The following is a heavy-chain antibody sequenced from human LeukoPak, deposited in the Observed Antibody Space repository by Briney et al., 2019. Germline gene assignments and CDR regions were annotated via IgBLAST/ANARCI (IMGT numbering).Heavy chain of an antibody. V-gene: IGHV4-39*01. J-gene: IGHJ5*02. CDR3: ARRAPTYYDSP. CDR2: IHYSGST. D-gene: IGHD3-3*01. CDR1: GGSISSRNYY. Sequence: SETLSLTCSVPGGSISSRNYYWGCIRQPPGKGLECIGSIHYSGSTYYNPSLKSRVTISVDTSKNQFSLKLSSVTAADTAVYYCARRAPTYYDSPWGQGTLVTVSS.